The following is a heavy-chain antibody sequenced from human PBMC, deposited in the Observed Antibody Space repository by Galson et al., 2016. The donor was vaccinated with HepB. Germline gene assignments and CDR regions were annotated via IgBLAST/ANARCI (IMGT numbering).Heavy chain of an antibody. D-gene: IGHD2-8*01. J-gene: IGHJ4*02. CDR1: GDTFRTYA. CDR3: ARNGYCTNGVCYNDGPLEC. Sequence: KASGEASGDTFRTYAISWVRQAPGQRLEWMGWINAGNSNTQYSQNFQGRVTITRDTSASPAYMELSSLRSEDTAVYYCARNGYCTNGVCYNDGPLECWGQGTLVTVSS. CDR2: INAGNSNT. V-gene: IGHV1-3*01.